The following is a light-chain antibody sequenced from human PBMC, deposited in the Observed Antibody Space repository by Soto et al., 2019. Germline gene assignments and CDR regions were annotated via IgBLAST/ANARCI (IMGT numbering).Light chain of an antibody. Sequence: ILMTQSPATLSVSPGERATLSCRASQSVRNNLAWYQQKPGQAPRLLIYDASTRATGIPARFRGSGSGTEFTLTISGLQSEDFAVYYCQQYNNWPPWTFGQGTKVEIK. J-gene: IGKJ1*01. CDR3: QQYNNWPPWT. V-gene: IGKV3-15*01. CDR2: DAS. CDR1: QSVRNN.